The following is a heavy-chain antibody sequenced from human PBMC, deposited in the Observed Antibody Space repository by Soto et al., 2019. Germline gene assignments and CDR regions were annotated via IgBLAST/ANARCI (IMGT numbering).Heavy chain of an antibody. CDR1: GYTFTSYG. D-gene: IGHD4-4*01. Sequence: GASVKVSCKASGYTFTSYGISWVRQAPGQGLEWMGWISAYNGNTNYAQKLQGRVTMTTDTSTSTAYMELRSLRSDDTAVYYCASSYDYIGPYDAGVDYWGQGTLVTVSS. V-gene: IGHV1-18*01. CDR2: ISAYNGNT. J-gene: IGHJ4*02. CDR3: ASSYDYIGPYDAGVDY.